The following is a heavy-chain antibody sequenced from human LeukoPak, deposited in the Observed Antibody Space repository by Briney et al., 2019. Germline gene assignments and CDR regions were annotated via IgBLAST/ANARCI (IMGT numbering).Heavy chain of an antibody. D-gene: IGHD6-13*01. V-gene: IGHV3-48*03. J-gene: IGHJ4*02. CDR2: ISSSGSTI. CDR1: GFTFSSYE. Sequence: GGSLRLSCAASGFTFSSYEMNWVRQAPGKGLEWVSYISSSGSTIYYADSVKGRLTISRDNAKNSLYLQMNSLRAEDTAVYYCARVSSSWYGYYFDYWGQGTLVTVSS. CDR3: ARVSSSWYGYYFDY.